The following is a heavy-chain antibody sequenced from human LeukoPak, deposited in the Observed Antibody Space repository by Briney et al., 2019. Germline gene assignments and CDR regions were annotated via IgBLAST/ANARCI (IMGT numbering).Heavy chain of an antibody. D-gene: IGHD2-21*02. V-gene: IGHV4-59*08. CDR2: IYYSGST. CDR3: ARLPGYCGGDCYSDY. Sequence: SETLSLTCTVSGGSISTYYWSWIRQPPGKGLEWIGYIYYSGSTNYNPSLKSRVTISVDTSKNQFSLKLSSVTAADTAVYYCARLPGYCGGDCYSDYWGQGTLVTVSS. J-gene: IGHJ4*02. CDR1: GGSISTYY.